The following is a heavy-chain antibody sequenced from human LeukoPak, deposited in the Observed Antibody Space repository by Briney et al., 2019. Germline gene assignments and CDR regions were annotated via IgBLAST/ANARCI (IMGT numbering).Heavy chain of an antibody. D-gene: IGHD2-2*01. CDR2: IYYSGST. CDR1: GGSISSYY. J-gene: IGHJ4*02. V-gene: IGHV4-59*08. Sequence: SETLSLTCTVSGGSISSYYWSWIRQPPGKGLEWIGYIYYSGSTNYNPSLKSRVTISVDTSKNQFSLKLSSVTAADTAVYYCARTLTRDCSSTSCYVYFDYWGQGTLVTVSS. CDR3: ARTLTRDCSSTSCYVYFDY.